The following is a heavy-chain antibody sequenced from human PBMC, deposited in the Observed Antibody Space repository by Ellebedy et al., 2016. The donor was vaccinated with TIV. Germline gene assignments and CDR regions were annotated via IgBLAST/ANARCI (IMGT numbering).Heavy chain of an antibody. Sequence: SETLSLTCAVYGGSFTGYYYSWIRQPPGKGLEWIGEINQSGRATYNPSLKGRVTISADMSKNQFSLWLTSVTAADTAVYYCAEGRSGWYYFDYWGQGTLVTVSS. D-gene: IGHD6-19*01. J-gene: IGHJ4*02. V-gene: IGHV4-34*01. CDR3: AEGRSGWYYFDY. CDR1: GGSFTGYY. CDR2: INQSGRA.